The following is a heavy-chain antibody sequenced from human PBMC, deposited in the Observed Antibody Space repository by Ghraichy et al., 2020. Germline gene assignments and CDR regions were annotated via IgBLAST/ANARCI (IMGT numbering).Heavy chain of an antibody. D-gene: IGHD5-12*01. J-gene: IGHJ5*02. CDR2: IYYSGST. Sequence: SETLALTCTVSGGSISSYYWSWIRQPPGKGLEWIGYIYYSGSTNYNPSLKSRVTISVDTSKNQFSLKLSSVTAADTAVYYCAREYSGYDRAYNWFDPWGQGTLVTVSS. V-gene: IGHV4-59*01. CDR3: AREYSGYDRAYNWFDP. CDR1: GGSISSYY.